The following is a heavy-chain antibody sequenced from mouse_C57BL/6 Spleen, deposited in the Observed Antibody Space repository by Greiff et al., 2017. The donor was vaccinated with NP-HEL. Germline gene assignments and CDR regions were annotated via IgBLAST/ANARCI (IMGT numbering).Heavy chain of an antibody. CDR3: ARSDYGISSFAY. J-gene: IGHJ3*01. CDR2: IYPGDGDT. CDR1: GYAFSSSW. V-gene: IGHV1-82*01. Sequence: QVQLQQSGPELVKPGASVKISCKASGYAFSSSWMHWVKQRPGKGLEWIGRIYPGDGDTNYNGKFKGKATLTANKSSSTAYMQLSSLTSEDSAVYFFARSDYGISSFAYWGQGTLVTVSA. D-gene: IGHD1-1*01.